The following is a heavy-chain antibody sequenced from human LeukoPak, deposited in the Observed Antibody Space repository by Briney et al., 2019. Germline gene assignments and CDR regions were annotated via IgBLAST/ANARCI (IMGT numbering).Heavy chain of an antibody. CDR1: GYTFTSYV. D-gene: IGHD3-3*01. CDR3: ARAIQQHPQRPHYDFWSGPYYYYSYGMDV. V-gene: IGHV1-18*01. J-gene: IGHJ6*02. Sequence: ASVKVSCKASGYTFTSYVISGVRQAPGQGLEGMGWISAYNGNTNYAQKLQGRVTMTTDTPTSTAYMELRSLRSDDTAVYYCARAIQQHPQRPHYDFWSGPYYYYSYGMDVWGPGTTVTVSS. CDR2: ISAYNGNT.